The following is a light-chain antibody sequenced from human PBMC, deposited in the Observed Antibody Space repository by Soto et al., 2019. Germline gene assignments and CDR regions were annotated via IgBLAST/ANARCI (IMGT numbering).Light chain of an antibody. V-gene: IGLV4-69*01. J-gene: IGLJ1*01. Sequence: QSVLTQSPSASASLGASVKLTCTLSSGHSSYAIAWHQQQPEKGPRYLMKLNSDGSHSKGDGIPDRFSGSSSGAERYLTXSXXXXXXXXXXXCQTWGTGIRVFGTGTKLTVL. CDR2: LNSDGSH. CDR3: QTWGTGIRV. CDR1: SGHSSYA.